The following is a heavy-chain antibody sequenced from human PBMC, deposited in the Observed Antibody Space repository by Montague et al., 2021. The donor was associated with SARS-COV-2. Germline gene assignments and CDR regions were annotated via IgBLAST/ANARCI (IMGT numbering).Heavy chain of an antibody. CDR1: GASITDFY. V-gene: IGHV4-59*01. CDR3: ARITEVVPFDF. D-gene: IGHD2-15*01. CDR2: VHHSGIT. J-gene: IGHJ4*02. Sequence: SETLSLTCTVSGASITDFYWSWIRQPPGKGLQWVGYVHHSGITNYNPPLKSRVTISIDTPKSRFSLNLRSVTAADTAVYFCARITEVVPFDFWGRGTPVSVSS.